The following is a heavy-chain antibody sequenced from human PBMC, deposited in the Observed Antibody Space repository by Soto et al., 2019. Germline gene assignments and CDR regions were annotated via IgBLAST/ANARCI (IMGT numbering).Heavy chain of an antibody. V-gene: IGHV1-18*01. J-gene: IGHJ6*02. CDR2: ISAYNGNT. CDR1: GYTFTSYG. CDR3: ARDKGRIAARPNGYYGMDV. D-gene: IGHD6-6*01. Sequence: ASVKVSCKASGYTFTSYGISWVRQAPGQGLEWMGWISAYNGNTNYAQKLQGRVTMTTDTSTSTAYMELRSLRSDDTAVYYCARDKGRIAARPNGYYGMDVWGQGTTVTVSS.